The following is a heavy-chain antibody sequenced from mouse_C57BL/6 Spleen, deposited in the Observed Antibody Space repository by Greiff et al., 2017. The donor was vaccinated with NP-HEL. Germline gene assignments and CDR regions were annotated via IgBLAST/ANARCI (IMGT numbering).Heavy chain of an antibody. Sequence: EVKVVESGGGLVKPGGSLKLSCAASGFTFSDYGMHWVRQAPEKGLEWVAYISSGSSTIYYADTVKGRFTISRDNAKNTLFLQMTSLRSEDTAMYYCARLGLDAMDYWGQGTSVTVSS. D-gene: IGHD4-1*01. CDR3: ARLGLDAMDY. CDR2: ISSGSSTI. J-gene: IGHJ4*01. V-gene: IGHV5-17*01. CDR1: GFTFSDYG.